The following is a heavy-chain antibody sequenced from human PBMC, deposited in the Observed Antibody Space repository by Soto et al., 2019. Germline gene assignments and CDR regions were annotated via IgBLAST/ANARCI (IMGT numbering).Heavy chain of an antibody. J-gene: IGHJ3*02. Sequence: QGQLVESGRDMVQPGRSLRLSCAASGFTFSHYPMHWVRQAPGKGLEWVAAISYDGSDKYYAESMKGCCTISRDNPRNTLYVPLESVTPDDTPVEYCARQLGPRETPAAFGAFDIRGRATMVTVSS. V-gene: IGHV3-30-3*01. CDR1: GFTFSHYP. CDR2: ISYDGSDK. CDR3: ARQLGPRETPAAFGAFDI. D-gene: IGHD2-2*01.